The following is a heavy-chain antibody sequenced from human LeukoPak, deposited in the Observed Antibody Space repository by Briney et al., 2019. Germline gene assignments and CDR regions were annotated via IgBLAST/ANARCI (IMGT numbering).Heavy chain of an antibody. D-gene: IGHD5-12*01. Sequence: GGSLRLSCAASGFTFSSYAMSLVRQAPGKGLAWVSAISGSGGRTYYADSVKGRFTISRDNSKNTLYLQMNSLRAEDTAVYYCAKDRGYSGYDDTWGQGTLVTVSS. J-gene: IGHJ5*02. CDR3: AKDRGYSGYDDT. CDR1: GFTFSSYA. V-gene: IGHV3-23*01. CDR2: ISGSGGRT.